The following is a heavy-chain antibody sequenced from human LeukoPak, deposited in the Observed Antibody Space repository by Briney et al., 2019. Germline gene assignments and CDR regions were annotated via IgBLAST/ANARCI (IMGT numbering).Heavy chain of an antibody. V-gene: IGHV3-33*01. CDR1: GFTFSSYG. Sequence: PGGSLRLSCAASGFTFSSYGMHRVRQAPGKGLEWVAVIWYDGSNKYYADSVKGRFTISRDNSKNTLYLQMNSLRAEDTAVYYCARGGPYAIFGVVMNYYGMDVWGQGTTVTVSS. CDR3: ARGGPYAIFGVVMNYYGMDV. CDR2: IWYDGSNK. J-gene: IGHJ6*02. D-gene: IGHD3-3*01.